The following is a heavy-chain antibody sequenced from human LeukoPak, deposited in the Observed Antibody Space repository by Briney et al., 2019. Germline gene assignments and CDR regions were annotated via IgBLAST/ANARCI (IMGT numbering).Heavy chain of an antibody. V-gene: IGHV4-30-2*01. D-gene: IGHD6-13*01. CDR3: ALRVLSSSPDY. CDR1: GGSISSGGYY. J-gene: IGHJ4*02. CDR2: IYHSGST. Sequence: PSETLSLTCTVSGGSISSGGYYWSWIRQPPGKGLEWIGYIYHSGSTYYNPSLKSRVTISVDRSKNQFSLKLSSVTAADTAVYYCALRVLSSSPDYWGQGTLVTVSS.